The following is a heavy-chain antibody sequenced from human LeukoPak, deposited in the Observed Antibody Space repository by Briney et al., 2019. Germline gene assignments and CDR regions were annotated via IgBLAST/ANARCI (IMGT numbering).Heavy chain of an antibody. D-gene: IGHD2-15*01. CDR2: IYSGGST. Sequence: TGGSLRLSCAASGFTVSSNYMSWVRQAPGKGLEWVSVIYSGGSTLYADSVKGRFTISRDISKNMLYLQMNSLRAEDTAVYYCASWSDRYCSGGSCYSGGYWGQGTLVTVSS. CDR1: GFTVSSNY. J-gene: IGHJ4*02. CDR3: ASWSDRYCSGGSCYSGGY. V-gene: IGHV3-53*01.